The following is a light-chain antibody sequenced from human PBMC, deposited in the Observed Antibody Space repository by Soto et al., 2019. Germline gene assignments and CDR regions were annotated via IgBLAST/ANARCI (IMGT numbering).Light chain of an antibody. V-gene: IGLV2-8*01. Sequence: QAVLTQPPSASGSPGQSVTISCTGTSSDVGGDNYVSWYQQYPGRAPKLMIYEVTKRPSGVPDRFSGSKSGNTASLTVSRLQAEDEADYYCSSYAASNNFYFVFGGGTKLTVL. CDR1: SSDVGGDNY. J-gene: IGLJ3*02. CDR3: SSYAASNNFYFV. CDR2: EVT.